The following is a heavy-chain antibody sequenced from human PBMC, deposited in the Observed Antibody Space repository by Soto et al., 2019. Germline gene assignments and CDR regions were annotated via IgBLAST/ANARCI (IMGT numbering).Heavy chain of an antibody. D-gene: IGHD3-22*01. CDR2: IIPILGIA. V-gene: IGHV1-69*02. J-gene: IGHJ4*02. CDR1: GGTFSSYT. Sequence: SVKVSCKASGGTFSSYTISWVRQAPGQGLEWMGRIIPILGIANYAQKFQGRVTITADKSTSTAYMELSSLRSEDTAVYYCARAYYYDSSGYLNFDYWGQGTLVTVSS. CDR3: ARAYYYDSSGYLNFDY.